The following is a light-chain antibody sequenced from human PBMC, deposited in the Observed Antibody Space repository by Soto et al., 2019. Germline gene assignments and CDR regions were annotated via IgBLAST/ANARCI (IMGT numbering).Light chain of an antibody. Sequence: DSQMTQSPSSLSASVGDRVTITCRASQSVGTYLSWYQQKEGKAPKLLINVASTLQSGVPSRFSGSGSGTDFTLAISSLQPEDFATYYCQQSYGTPITFGQGTRLEIK. J-gene: IGKJ5*01. V-gene: IGKV1-39*01. CDR1: QSVGTY. CDR3: QQSYGTPIT. CDR2: VAS.